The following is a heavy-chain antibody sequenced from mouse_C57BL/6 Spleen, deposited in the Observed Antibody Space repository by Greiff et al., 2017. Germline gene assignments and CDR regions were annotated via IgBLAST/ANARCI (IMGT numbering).Heavy chain of an antibody. CDR3: VRQGLAYAMDY. D-gene: IGHD3-3*01. CDR1: GFSFNTYA. Sequence: EVKLEESGGGLVQPKGSLKLSCAASGFSFNTYAMNWVRQAPGKGLEWVARIRSKSNNYATYYADSVKDRFTISRDDSESMLYLQMNNLKTEDTAMYYCVRQGLAYAMDYWGQGTSVTVSS. J-gene: IGHJ4*01. V-gene: IGHV10-1*01. CDR2: IRSKSNNYAT.